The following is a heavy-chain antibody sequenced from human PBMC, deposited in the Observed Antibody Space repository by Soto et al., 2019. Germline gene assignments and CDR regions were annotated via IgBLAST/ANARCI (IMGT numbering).Heavy chain of an antibody. Sequence: QVQLVQSGAEVKTPGASVTLSCTASAFTFSNHYIHWVRQAPGQGLEWMGLMSPYGTKTSPRKFQGRLAIRRYTHTSTVHMEVRSLRSDDTAMYYCARDRDCDADFDRWGPGTLVTVSS. D-gene: IGHD2-21*02. CDR2: MSPYGTK. CDR1: AFTFSNHY. V-gene: IGHV1-46*01. CDR3: ARDRDCDADFDR. J-gene: IGHJ4*02.